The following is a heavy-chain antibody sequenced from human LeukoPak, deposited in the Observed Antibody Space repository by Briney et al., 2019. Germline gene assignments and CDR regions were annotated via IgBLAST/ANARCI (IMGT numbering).Heavy chain of an antibody. CDR3: ARRGRTLPNYYYYGMDV. J-gene: IGHJ6*04. V-gene: IGHV4-39*07. CDR1: GGSISSGSYY. Sequence: SQTLSLTCTVSGGSISSGSYYWRWIRQPPGKGLEWIGEINHSGSTNYNPSLKSRVTISVDTSKNQFSLKLSSVTAADTAVYYCARRGRTLPNYYYYGMDVWGKGTTVTVSS. D-gene: IGHD1-14*01. CDR2: INHSGST.